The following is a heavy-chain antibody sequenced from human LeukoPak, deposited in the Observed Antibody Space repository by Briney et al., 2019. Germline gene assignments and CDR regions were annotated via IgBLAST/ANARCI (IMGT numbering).Heavy chain of an antibody. J-gene: IGHJ3*02. D-gene: IGHD3-10*01. V-gene: IGHV4-39*07. Sequence: PSETLSLTCTVSGGSISSSSYYWGWIRQPPGKGLEWIGSIYYSGSTYYNPSLKSRVTISVDTSKNQFSLKLSSVTAADTAVYYCARDRGAHYSRLPSGAFDIWGQGTMVTVSS. CDR3: ARDRGAHYSRLPSGAFDI. CDR2: IYYSGST. CDR1: GGSISSSSYY.